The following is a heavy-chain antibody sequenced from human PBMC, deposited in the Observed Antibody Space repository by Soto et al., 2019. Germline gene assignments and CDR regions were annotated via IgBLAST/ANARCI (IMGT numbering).Heavy chain of an antibody. V-gene: IGHV1-69*13. Sequence: SVKVSCKASGCTFSSYAISWVRQAPGQGLEWMGGIIPIFGTANYAQKFQGRVTITADESTSTAYMELSSLRSEDTAVYYCARSFVSSYPSHWFDPWGQGTLVTVSS. CDR1: GCTFSSYA. CDR2: IIPIFGTA. CDR3: ARSFVSSYPSHWFDP. J-gene: IGHJ5*02. D-gene: IGHD6-6*01.